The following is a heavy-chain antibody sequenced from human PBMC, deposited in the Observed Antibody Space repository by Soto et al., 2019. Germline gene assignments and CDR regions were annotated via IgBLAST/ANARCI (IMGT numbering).Heavy chain of an antibody. CDR2: IYYSGTT. V-gene: IGHV4-61*08. Sequence: PSETLSLTCTVTGASVSSGGYYWTWVRQPPGKGLEWIGYIYYSGTTNYNPSLKSRLTISADRSTSQVSLRLTSVTAADAAVYFCARSAASFGGASYLGAWGQGTLVTVSS. CDR3: ARSAASFGGASYLGA. CDR1: GASVSSGGYY. J-gene: IGHJ5*02. D-gene: IGHD1-26*01.